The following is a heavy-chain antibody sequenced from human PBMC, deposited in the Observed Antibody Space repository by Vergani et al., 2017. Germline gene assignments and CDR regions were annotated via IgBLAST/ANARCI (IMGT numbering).Heavy chain of an antibody. CDR1: GGTFSSYT. CDR2: IIPILGIA. CDR3: ARHKSFSSGWYDYYYYMDV. D-gene: IGHD6-19*01. V-gene: IGHV1-69*02. J-gene: IGHJ6*03. Sequence: QVQLVQSGAEVKKPGSSVKVSCKASGGTFSSYTISWVRQAPGQGLEWMGRIIPILGIANYAQKFQGRVTITADKSTSTAYMELSSLRSEDTAVYYCARHKSFSSGWYDYYYYMDVWGKGTTVTVSS.